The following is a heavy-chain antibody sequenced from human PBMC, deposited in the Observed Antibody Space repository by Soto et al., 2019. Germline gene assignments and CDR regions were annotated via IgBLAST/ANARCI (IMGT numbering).Heavy chain of an antibody. CDR3: ARGYGRNVDY. D-gene: IGHD1-1*01. CDR1: GGSISGYY. Sequence: QVQLQQWGPGLLKPSETLSLTCTVYGGSISGYYWSWIRQPPGKGLEWIGEINHSGSTNYNPSVKRRVNISVDTSNTQLSLKLSSVSAADTAVYYCARGYGRNVDYWGQGTLVTVSS. V-gene: IGHV4-34*01. J-gene: IGHJ4*02. CDR2: INHSGST.